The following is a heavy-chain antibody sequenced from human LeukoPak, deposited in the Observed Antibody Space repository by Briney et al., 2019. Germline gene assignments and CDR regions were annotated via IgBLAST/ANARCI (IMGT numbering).Heavy chain of an antibody. D-gene: IGHD5-18*01. J-gene: IGHJ4*02. CDR1: GFICSDYA. CDR3: AKAVYLSRIQPGGY. V-gene: IGHV3-23*01. Sequence: GGSLRLSCTASGFICSDYAMSWARQAPGKGLEWVAGISSSGSGGSTYYADSVKGRFTISGDNSKNTLYLQMNSLRAEDTAVYYCAKAVYLSRIQPGGYWGQGTLVTVSS. CDR2: ISSSGSGGST.